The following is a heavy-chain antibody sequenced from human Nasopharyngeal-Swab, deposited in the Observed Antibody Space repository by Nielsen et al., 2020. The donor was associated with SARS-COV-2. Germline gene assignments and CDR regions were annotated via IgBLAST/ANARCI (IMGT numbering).Heavy chain of an antibody. CDR3: AKVSWEWELLRWYFDY. D-gene: IGHD1-26*01. CDR2: ISGGGGST. CDR1: GFTFSSYA. V-gene: IGHV3-23*01. J-gene: IGHJ4*02. Sequence: GESLKISCAASGFTFSSYAMSWVRQAPGKGLEWVSAISGGGGSTYYADSVKGRFTISRDNSKNTLYLQMNSLRAEDTAVYYCAKVSWEWELLRWYFDYWGQGTLVTVSS.